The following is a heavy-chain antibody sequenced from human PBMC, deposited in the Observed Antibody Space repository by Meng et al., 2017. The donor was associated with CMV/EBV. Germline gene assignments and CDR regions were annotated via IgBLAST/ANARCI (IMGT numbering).Heavy chain of an antibody. Sequence: GESLKISCAASGFTFSSYSMNWVRQAPGKGLEWVSSISSSSSYIYYADSVKGRFTISRDNAKNSLYLQMNSLRAEDTAVYYCARDVYYYDSSGYYIDYWGQGTLVTVSS. CDR1: GFTFSSYS. V-gene: IGHV3-21*01. D-gene: IGHD3-22*01. J-gene: IGHJ4*02. CDR3: ARDVYYYDSSGYYIDY. CDR2: ISSSSSYI.